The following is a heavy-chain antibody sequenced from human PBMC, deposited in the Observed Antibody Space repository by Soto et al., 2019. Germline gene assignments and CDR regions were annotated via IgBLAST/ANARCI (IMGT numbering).Heavy chain of an antibody. CDR3: AKCPPFWSGYRAFDI. CDR1: GFTFSNYA. V-gene: IGHV3-23*01. CDR2: ISGSGGST. J-gene: IGHJ3*02. D-gene: IGHD3-3*01. Sequence: GGSLRLSCAASGFTFSNYAMSWVRQAPGKGLEWVSAISGSGGSTYYADSVKGRVTISRDNSKNTLYLQMNSLRAEDTAVYYCAKCPPFWSGYRAFDIWGQGTMVTVSS.